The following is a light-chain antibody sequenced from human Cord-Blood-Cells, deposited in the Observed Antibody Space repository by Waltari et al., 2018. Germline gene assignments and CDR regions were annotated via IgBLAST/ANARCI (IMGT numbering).Light chain of an antibody. V-gene: IGLV3-21*04. CDR2: YDS. CDR3: QVWDSSSDHPWV. J-gene: IGLJ3*02. CDR1: NIGSKS. Sequence: SYVLTQPPSVSVAPGKTVRITCGGNNIGSKSVHWYQQKPGQAPVLVIYYDSDRPSGIPERFSDSNSGNTATLTISRVEAGDEADYYCQVWDSSSDHPWVFGGGTKLTVL.